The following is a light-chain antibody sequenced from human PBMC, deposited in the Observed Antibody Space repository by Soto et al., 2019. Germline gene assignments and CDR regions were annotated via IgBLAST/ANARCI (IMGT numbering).Light chain of an antibody. CDR3: QEYDNLPPFT. CDR2: GAT. V-gene: IGKV1-33*01. J-gene: IGKJ5*01. CDR1: QDISDH. Sequence: DIQMTQSPSSLSASVGDRVTFTCQASQDISDHLNWFQQKPGKAPKLLIYGATYLETGVPSRFGGSRSGTYFTFTITSLQPEDIATYYCQEYDNLPPFTFGQGTRLEIK.